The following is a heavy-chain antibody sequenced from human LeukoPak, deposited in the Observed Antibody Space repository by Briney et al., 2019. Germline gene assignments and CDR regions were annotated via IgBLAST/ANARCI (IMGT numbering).Heavy chain of an antibody. CDR2: IYHSGST. CDR3: ARNKGFDY. CDR1: GYSISTGYY. V-gene: IGHV4-38-2*02. J-gene: IGHJ4*02. Sequence: SETLSLTCTVSGYSISTGYYWGWIRQPPGKGLEWIGSIYHSGSTNYNPSLKSRVTISADKSENQVSLKLTSVTAADTAVYYCARNKGFDYWGQGTLVTVSS.